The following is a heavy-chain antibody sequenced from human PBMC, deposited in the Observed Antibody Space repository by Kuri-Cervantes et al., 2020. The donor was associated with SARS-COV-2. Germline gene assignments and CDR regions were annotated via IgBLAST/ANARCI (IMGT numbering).Heavy chain of an antibody. CDR1: GFTFSSYA. D-gene: IGHD3-3*01. V-gene: IGHV3-30-3*01. Sequence: GESLKISCAASGFTFSSYAMHWVRQAPGKGLEWVAVISYDGSNKYYADSVKGRFTISGDNSKNTLYLQMNSLRAEDTAVYYCARVISRPWSGYSLFDAFDIWGQGTMVTVSS. CDR3: ARVISRPWSGYSLFDAFDI. CDR2: ISYDGSNK. J-gene: IGHJ3*02.